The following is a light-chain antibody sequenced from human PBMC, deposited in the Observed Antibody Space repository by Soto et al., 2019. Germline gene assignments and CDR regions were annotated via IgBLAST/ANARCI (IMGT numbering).Light chain of an antibody. CDR3: SLYTSCSTFV. CDR1: VGSYRR. CDR2: EVS. V-gene: IGLV2-18*01. Sequence: QSALTQPPSVSGSPGQSVTISCTGDVGSYRRVSWYQQPPGTAPKLMIYEVSNRPSGVPDRFSGSKSGNTASLTISGLQAEDEGDYYCSLYTSCSTFVFGTGTKVTVL. J-gene: IGLJ1*01.